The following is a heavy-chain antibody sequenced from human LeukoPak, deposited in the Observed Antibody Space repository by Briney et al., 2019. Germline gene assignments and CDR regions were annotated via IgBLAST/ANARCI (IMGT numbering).Heavy chain of an antibody. D-gene: IGHD4-23*01. V-gene: IGHV5-51*01. Sequence: HGESLKISCKGSAYTFTNHYIGWVRQVPGKGLEWMGIIYPGDSDTRYSPSFQGQVTISADKSISTAYLQWSSLKASDTAIYYCARHGSGGTSYYLDYWGQGTLVTVSS. J-gene: IGHJ4*02. CDR2: IYPGDSDT. CDR1: AYTFTNHY. CDR3: ARHGSGGTSYYLDY.